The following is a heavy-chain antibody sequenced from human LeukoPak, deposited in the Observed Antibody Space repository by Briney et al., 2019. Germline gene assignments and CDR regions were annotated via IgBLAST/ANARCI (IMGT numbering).Heavy chain of an antibody. Sequence: PGGSLRLSCAASGFTFSSYAMSWVRQAPGKGLEWVSAISGSGGSTYYADSVKGRFTISRDNSKNTLYLQMNSLRAEDTAVYYCAKEGYERAYLSYYYMDVWGKGTTVTVSS. V-gene: IGHV3-23*01. CDR1: GFTFSSYA. CDR2: ISGSGGST. CDR3: AKEGYERAYLSYYYMDV. J-gene: IGHJ6*03. D-gene: IGHD2-15*01.